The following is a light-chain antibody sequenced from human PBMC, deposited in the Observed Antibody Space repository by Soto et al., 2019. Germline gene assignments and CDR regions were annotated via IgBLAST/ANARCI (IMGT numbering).Light chain of an antibody. CDR2: DVS. J-gene: IGLJ1*01. Sequence: QSVLTQPASVSGSPGQSITISCTGTSSDVGGYNYVSWYQQHPGKAPKLMIYDVSNRPSGVSNRFSGSKSGNTASLTISGLQAEDDADYYCSSYTSSSTSRVFGTGTKVTVL. CDR3: SSYTSSSTSRV. V-gene: IGLV2-14*01. CDR1: SSDVGGYNY.